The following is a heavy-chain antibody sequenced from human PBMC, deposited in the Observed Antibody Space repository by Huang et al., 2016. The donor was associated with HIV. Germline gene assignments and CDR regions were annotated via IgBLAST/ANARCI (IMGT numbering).Heavy chain of an antibody. Sequence: EVQLVQSGAEMKRPGESLKISCKVSGYSFTRQWIGWVRQMPGKGPEWMGIIVPGDSDVKYSPTFQGQVTISADNSISTAYLQWKSLKVSDTAMYFCARPPTYSDDGGYYIDAFGVWGRGTMVTVS. J-gene: IGHJ3*01. V-gene: IGHV5-51*03. CDR2: IVPGDSDV. CDR1: GYSFTRQW. CDR3: ARPPTYSDDGGYYIDAFGV. D-gene: IGHD2-21*02.